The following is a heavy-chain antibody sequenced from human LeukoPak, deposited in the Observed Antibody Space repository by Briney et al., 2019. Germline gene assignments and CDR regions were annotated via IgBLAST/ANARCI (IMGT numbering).Heavy chain of an antibody. CDR2: INGNGGST. D-gene: IGHD3-10*01. J-gene: IGHJ3*02. V-gene: IGHV3-20*01. CDR1: GFTFDDYG. CDR3: ARNYHDSGSTAFDI. Sequence: GGSLRLSCAASGFTFDDYGMSWVRQAPGKGLEWVSGINGNGGSTGYGDSMKGRFTISRDNAKNSLYLQMNSLRVEDTALYHCARNYHDSGSTAFDIWGQGTMVTVPS.